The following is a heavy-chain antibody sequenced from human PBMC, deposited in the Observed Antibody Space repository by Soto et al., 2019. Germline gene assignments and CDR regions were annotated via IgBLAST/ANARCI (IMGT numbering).Heavy chain of an antibody. J-gene: IGHJ6*02. CDR2: ISAYNGNT. V-gene: IGHV1-18*01. Sequence: QVQLVQSGAEVKKPGASVKVSCKASGDTFTSDGISWVRQAPGQGLEWMGWISAYNGNTNYAQKLQGRVTMTTDTSTSTAYMELRSLRSDDTAVYYCARWIQLWSGWDYYGMDVWGQGTTVTVSS. D-gene: IGHD5-18*01. CDR1: GDTFTSDG. CDR3: ARWIQLWSGWDYYGMDV.